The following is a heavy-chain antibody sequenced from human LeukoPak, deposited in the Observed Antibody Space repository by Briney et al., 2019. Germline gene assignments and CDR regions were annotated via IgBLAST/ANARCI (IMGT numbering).Heavy chain of an antibody. CDR3: ARRGGTIFGVVIPQRWDYLDY. V-gene: IGHV4-34*01. D-gene: IGHD3-3*01. Sequence: SETLSLTCAVYGGSFSGYYWSWIRQPPGKGLEWIGEINHSGSTNYNPSLKSRVTISVDTSKNQFSLKLSSVTAADTAAYYCARRGGTIFGVVIPQRWDYLDYWGQGTLVTVSS. CDR2: INHSGST. J-gene: IGHJ4*02. CDR1: GGSFSGYY.